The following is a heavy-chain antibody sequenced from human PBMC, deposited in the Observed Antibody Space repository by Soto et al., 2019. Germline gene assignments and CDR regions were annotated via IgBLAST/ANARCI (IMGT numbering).Heavy chain of an antibody. V-gene: IGHV4-61*01. CDR1: GDSLSSGRYY. J-gene: IGHJ5*02. CDR2: IYHVGTS. D-gene: IGHD1-26*01. CDR3: ARESIVGDTKFDP. Sequence: SETLSLTCTVSGDSLSSGRYYWTWLRQPPGKGLEWIGYIYHVGTSKYNPSLNSRATISLDTSKSQFSLRLRSVTAADTAVYFCARESIVGDTKFDPWGHGTLVTSPQ.